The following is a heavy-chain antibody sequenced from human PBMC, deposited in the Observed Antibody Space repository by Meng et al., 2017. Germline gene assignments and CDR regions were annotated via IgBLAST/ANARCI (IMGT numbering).Heavy chain of an antibody. J-gene: IGHJ4*02. V-gene: IGHV1-2*06. Sequence: QVQLVQSGAEVKKPGASVKVSCKASGYTFTGYYMHWVRQAPGQGLEWMGRINPNSGGTNYAQKFQGRVTMTRDTSISTAYMELSRLRSDDTAVYYCARGRKDYYDSSGYLDYWGQGTLVTVSS. CDR1: GYTFTGYY. D-gene: IGHD3-22*01. CDR2: INPNSGGT. CDR3: ARGRKDYYDSSGYLDY.